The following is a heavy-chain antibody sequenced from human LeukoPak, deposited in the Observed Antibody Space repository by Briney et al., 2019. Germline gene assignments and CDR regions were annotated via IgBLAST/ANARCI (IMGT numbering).Heavy chain of an antibody. Sequence: GASLRLSCAASGFTFSSYAMSWVRQAPGKGLEWVSAISTSGDNTYYADSVKGRFTISRDNSKNTLYLQINSLRVEDTAIYYCAKERSAVTTGLFDSWGQGTLVTVSS. CDR2: ISTSGDNT. V-gene: IGHV3-23*01. J-gene: IGHJ4*02. CDR1: GFTFSSYA. CDR3: AKERSAVTTGLFDS. D-gene: IGHD4-17*01.